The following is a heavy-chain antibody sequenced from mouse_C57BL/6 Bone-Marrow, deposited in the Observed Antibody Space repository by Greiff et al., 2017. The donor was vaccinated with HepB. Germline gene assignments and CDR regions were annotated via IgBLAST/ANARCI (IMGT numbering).Heavy chain of an antibody. J-gene: IGHJ3*01. Sequence: QVQLKQSGAELARPGASVKLSCKASGYTFTSYGISWVKQSTGQGLEWIGEIYPRSGNTYYNEKFKGKATLTADKSSSTAYMELSSLTSEDSAVYFCARDYYYGSSYVWFAYWGQGTLVTVSA. CDR3: ARDYYYGSSYVWFAY. V-gene: IGHV1-81*01. CDR2: IYPRSGNT. CDR1: GYTFTSYG. D-gene: IGHD1-1*01.